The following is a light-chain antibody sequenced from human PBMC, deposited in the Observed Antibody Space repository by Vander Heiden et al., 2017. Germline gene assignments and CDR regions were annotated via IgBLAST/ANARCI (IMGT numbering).Light chain of an antibody. Sequence: DIVMTQSPLSLPVTPGEPASISCRSSQSLLYSNGDNYLNWYLQKPGQSPELLIYLVSSRASGVPDRFSGSGSGTDFTLTISRVEAEDVGVYYCMQALQTPLTFGGGTKVEIK. J-gene: IGKJ4*01. CDR1: QSLLYSNGDNY. CDR2: LVS. CDR3: MQALQTPLT. V-gene: IGKV2-28*01.